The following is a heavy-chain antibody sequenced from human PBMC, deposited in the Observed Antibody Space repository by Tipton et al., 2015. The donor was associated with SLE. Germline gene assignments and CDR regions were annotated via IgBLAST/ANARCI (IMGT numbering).Heavy chain of an antibody. CDR3: AREWGAAAIAF. J-gene: IGHJ4*02. CDR1: GYSFTSYW. Sequence: QLVQSGAEVKKPGESLKISCKGSGYSFTSYWIGWVRQAPGQGLEWMGRINPNSGGTNYAQKFQGRVTMTRDTSISTAYMELSRLGSGDTAVYYCAREWGAAAIAFWGQGTLVTVSS. V-gene: IGHV1-2*06. D-gene: IGHD1-26*01. CDR2: INPNSGGT.